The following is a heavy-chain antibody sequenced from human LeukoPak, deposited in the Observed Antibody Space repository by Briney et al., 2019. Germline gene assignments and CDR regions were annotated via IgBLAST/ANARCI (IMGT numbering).Heavy chain of an antibody. CDR1: GFTFSSYA. V-gene: IGHV3-30-3*01. Sequence: GGSLRLSCAASGFTFSSYAMHWVRQAPGKGLEWVAVISYDGSNKYYADSVKGRFTISRDNSKNTLYLQMNSLRAEDTAVYYCARDVSVGSSPRYGMDVWGQGTTVTVSS. CDR3: ARDVSVGSSPRYGMDV. J-gene: IGHJ6*02. D-gene: IGHD6-13*01. CDR2: ISYDGSNK.